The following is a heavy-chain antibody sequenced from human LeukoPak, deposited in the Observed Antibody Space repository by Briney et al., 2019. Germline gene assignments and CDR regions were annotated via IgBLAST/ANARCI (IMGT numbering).Heavy chain of an antibody. J-gene: IGHJ3*02. CDR3: ATAYDYVWGSYRHDAFDI. Sequence: SETLSLTCTVSGGSISSHYWSWIRQPPGEGLEWIGYIYYSGSTNYNPSLKSRVTISVDTSKNQFSLKLSSVTAADTAVYYCATAYDYVWGSYRHDAFDIWGQGTMVTVSS. CDR1: GGSISSHY. CDR2: IYYSGST. D-gene: IGHD3-16*02. V-gene: IGHV4-59*11.